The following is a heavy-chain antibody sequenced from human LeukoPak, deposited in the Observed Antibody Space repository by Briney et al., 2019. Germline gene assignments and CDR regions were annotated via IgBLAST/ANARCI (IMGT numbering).Heavy chain of an antibody. CDR2: VYPGDSDT. CDR3: ARQNSGWFDP. CDR1: GFNFTSYW. J-gene: IGHJ5*02. V-gene: IGHV5-51*01. D-gene: IGHD6-25*01. Sequence: GESLKISCKGSGFNFTSYWIGWVRQMPRKGLEWMGIVYPGDSDTRYSPSFQGQVTISADKSIRTAYLQWDSLRASDTAMYYCARQNSGWFDPWGQGTPVTVSS.